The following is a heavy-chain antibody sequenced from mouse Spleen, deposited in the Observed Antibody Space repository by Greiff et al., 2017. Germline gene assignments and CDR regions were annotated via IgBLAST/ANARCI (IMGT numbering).Heavy chain of an antibody. CDR3: ARDRYDY. V-gene: IGHV5-4*02. CDR1: GFTFSDYY. J-gene: IGHJ2*01. CDR2: ISDGGSYT. Sequence: EVQVVESGGGLVKPGGSLKLSCAASGFTFSDYYMYWVRQTPEKRLEWVATISDGGSYTYYPDSVKGRFTISRDNAKNNLYLQMSSLKSEDTAMYYCARDRYDYWGQGTTLTVSS. D-gene: IGHD2-14*01.